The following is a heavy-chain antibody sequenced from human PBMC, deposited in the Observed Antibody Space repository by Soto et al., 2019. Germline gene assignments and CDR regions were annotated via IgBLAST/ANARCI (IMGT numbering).Heavy chain of an antibody. D-gene: IGHD6-13*01. Sequence: SETLSLTCTVSGGSISSGGYYWSWIRQHPGKGLEWIGYIYYSGSTNYNPSLKSRVTISVDTSKNQFSLKLSSVTAADTAMYYCARHEAAAGTVSWFDPWGQGTLVTVSS. V-gene: IGHV4-61*08. CDR3: ARHEAAAGTVSWFDP. J-gene: IGHJ5*02. CDR2: IYYSGST. CDR1: GGSISSGGYY.